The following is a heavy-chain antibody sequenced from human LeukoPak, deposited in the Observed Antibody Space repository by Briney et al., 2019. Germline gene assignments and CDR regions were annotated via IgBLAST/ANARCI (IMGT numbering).Heavy chain of an antibody. J-gene: IGHJ4*02. D-gene: IGHD1-26*01. CDR3: ARETNSGDEWEPPASLDH. CDR2: ISSSSSYK. Sequence: PGGSLRLSCAASGFTFSSYSMNWVRQAPGKGLEWVSSISSSSSYKYYADSVKGRFTISRDNAKKSLYLQMNSLRAEDTAVYYCARETNSGDEWEPPASLDHWGQGTLVTVSS. CDR1: GFTFSSYS. V-gene: IGHV3-21*01.